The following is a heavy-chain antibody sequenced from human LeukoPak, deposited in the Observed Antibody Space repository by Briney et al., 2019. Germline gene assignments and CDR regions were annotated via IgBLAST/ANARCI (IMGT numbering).Heavy chain of an antibody. D-gene: IGHD4-17*01. Sequence: GGSLRLSCAASGFTFSSYWMHWVRQAPGKGLMWVSRIKSDGSETSYADSVKGRFTISRDNAKNSLYLQMNSLRAEDTAVYYCARDPEYGDYVSPPWFDPWGQGTLVTVSS. CDR3: ARDPEYGDYVSPPWFDP. V-gene: IGHV3-74*01. J-gene: IGHJ5*02. CDR1: GFTFSSYW. CDR2: IKSDGSET.